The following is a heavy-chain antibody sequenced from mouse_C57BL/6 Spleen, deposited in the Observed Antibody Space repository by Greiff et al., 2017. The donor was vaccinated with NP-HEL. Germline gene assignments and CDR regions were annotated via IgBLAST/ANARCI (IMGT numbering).Heavy chain of an antibody. Sequence: EVMLVESGGDLVKPGGSLKLSCAASGFTFSSYGMSWVRQTPDKRLEWVATISSGGSYTYYPDSVKGRFTLSRDNAKNTLYLHMSSLKSEDTAMYYCARHDDDYDWYFDVWGTRTTVTVAS. CDR1: GFTFSSYG. V-gene: IGHV5-6*02. D-gene: IGHD2-4*01. J-gene: IGHJ1*03. CDR2: ISSGGSYT. CDR3: ARHDDDYDWYFDV.